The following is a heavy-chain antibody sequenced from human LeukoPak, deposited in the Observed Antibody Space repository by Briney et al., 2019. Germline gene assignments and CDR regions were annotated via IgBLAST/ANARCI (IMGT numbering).Heavy chain of an antibody. V-gene: IGHV3-23*01. Sequence: GGSLRLSCAASGFTLSTYAMNWVRQAPGKGLEWVSGISGNDGATYYADSVKGRFTISRDNPKNTLYLQMNSLSADDTAVYYCAKGTTTSCYSAPDYWGQGTLVTVSS. CDR2: ISGNDGAT. D-gene: IGHD2-2*01. CDR3: AKGTTTSCYSAPDY. CDR1: GFTLSTYA. J-gene: IGHJ4*02.